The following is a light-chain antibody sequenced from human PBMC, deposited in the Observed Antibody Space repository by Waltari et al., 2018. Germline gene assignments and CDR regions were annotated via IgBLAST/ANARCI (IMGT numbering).Light chain of an antibody. J-gene: IGKJ4*01. V-gene: IGKV1-33*01. CDR1: RHIRNY. Sequence: DIQITQSPSSVSASVGDRVTITCQASRHIRNYLNWYQQKPGKAPKLLLYDASILETGVTSRFSGSGSGTDFTFSISSLQPEDIATYYCQQYDNLPLTFGGGTKVEIK. CDR3: QQYDNLPLT. CDR2: DAS.